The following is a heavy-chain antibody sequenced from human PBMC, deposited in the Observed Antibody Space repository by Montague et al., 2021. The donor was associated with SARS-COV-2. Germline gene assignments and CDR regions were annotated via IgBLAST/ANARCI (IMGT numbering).Heavy chain of an antibody. Sequence: SLRFSCAASGFALSDYYMAWIRQAPGKGLEWLAYISHSSNAIAYADSVKGRFTISRDNANNSVHLHMTNLRVEDTAVYYCARPPTFYYESSGYYSNWGQGAQVTVTS. D-gene: IGHD3-22*01. CDR3: ARPPTFYYESSGYYSN. J-gene: IGHJ4*02. CDR1: GFALSDYY. V-gene: IGHV3-11*01. CDR2: ISHSSNAI.